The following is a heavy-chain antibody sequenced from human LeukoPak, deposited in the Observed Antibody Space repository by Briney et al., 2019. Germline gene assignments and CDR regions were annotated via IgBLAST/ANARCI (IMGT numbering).Heavy chain of an antibody. CDR2: IKSKTDGGTT. CDR3: TTGRRGYVDY. D-gene: IGHD5-12*01. CDR1: GFTFSNAW. J-gene: IGHJ4*02. V-gene: IGHV3-15*01. Sequence: AGGSLRLSCAASGFTFSNAWMSWVSQAPGKGLEWVGRIKSKTDGGTTDYAAPVKGRFTISRDDSKNTLYLQMNSLKTADTAVYYCTTGRRGYVDYRGQGTLVTVSS.